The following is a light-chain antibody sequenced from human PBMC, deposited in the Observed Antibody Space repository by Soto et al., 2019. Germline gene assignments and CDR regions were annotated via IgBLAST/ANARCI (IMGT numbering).Light chain of an antibody. CDR2: GNS. CDR1: SSNIGAGYD. Sequence: QSVLAQPPSVSGAPGQKVTISCTGSSSNIGAGYDLHWYQQLPGTAPKLLLYGNSNRPSGVPDRSSGSKSGTSASLAITGLQAEDEADYYCQSYDSSLSAYVFGIGTKVT. J-gene: IGLJ1*01. CDR3: QSYDSSLSAYV. V-gene: IGLV1-40*01.